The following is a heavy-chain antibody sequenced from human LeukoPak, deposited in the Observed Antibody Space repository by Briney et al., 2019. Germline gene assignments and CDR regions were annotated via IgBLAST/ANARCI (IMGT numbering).Heavy chain of an antibody. D-gene: IGHD3-10*01. CDR2: INHSGST. J-gene: IGHJ4*02. Sequence: TSETLSLTCAVYGGSFSGYYWSWIRQPPGKGLEWIGEINHSGSTNYNPSLKSRVTISVDTSKNQFSLKLSSVTAADTAVYYCARADYYGSGSYYNDWGQGTLVTVSS. CDR3: ARADYYGSGSYYND. CDR1: GGSFSGYY. V-gene: IGHV4-34*01.